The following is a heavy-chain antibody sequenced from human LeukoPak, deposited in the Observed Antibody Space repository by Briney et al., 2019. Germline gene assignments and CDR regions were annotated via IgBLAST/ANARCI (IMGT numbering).Heavy chain of an antibody. CDR1: GCTFRNYW. Sequence: PGGSLRLSCVAFGCTFRNYWMHWVRQPPGKGLVWVSRIYVDGRTTNYADSVKGRFTISRDNAKNTVYLEMNSLSVEDTATYYCIRDFRSADLWGQGTLVTVTS. CDR3: IRDFRSADL. V-gene: IGHV3-74*01. J-gene: IGHJ5*02. CDR2: IYVDGRTT.